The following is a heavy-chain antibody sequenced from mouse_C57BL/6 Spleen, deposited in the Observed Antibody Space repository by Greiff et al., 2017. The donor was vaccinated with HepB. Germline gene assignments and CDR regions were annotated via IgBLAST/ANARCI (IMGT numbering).Heavy chain of an antibody. V-gene: IGHV5-16*01. Sequence: DVQLVESEGGLVQPGSSMKLSCTASGFTFSDYYMAWVRQVPEKGLEWVANINYDGSSTHYLDSLKSRFIISRDNAKNILYLQMSSLKSEDTATYYCARDGGTSTMVTTYFDYWGQGTTLTVSS. CDR1: GFTFSDYY. CDR3: ARDGGTSTMVTTYFDY. CDR2: INYDGSST. J-gene: IGHJ2*01. D-gene: IGHD2-2*01.